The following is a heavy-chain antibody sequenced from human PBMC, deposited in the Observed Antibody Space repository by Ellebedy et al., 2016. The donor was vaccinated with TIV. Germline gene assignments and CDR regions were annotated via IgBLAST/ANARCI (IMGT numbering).Heavy chain of an antibody. V-gene: IGHV3-23*01. CDR1: GFTFSSYA. CDR3: ARDTEAGLGLDY. J-gene: IGHJ4*02. CDR2: ISGSGSTA. Sequence: GESLKISCAASGFTFSSYAMTWVRQAPGKGLQWVSAISGSGSTAYYAGSVKGRFTISRDNSKNTLYLQMNSLRAEDTAVYYCARDTEAGLGLDYWGQGTLVTVSS.